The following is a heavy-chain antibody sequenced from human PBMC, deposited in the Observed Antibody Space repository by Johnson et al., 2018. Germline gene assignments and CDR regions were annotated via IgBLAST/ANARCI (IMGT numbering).Heavy chain of an antibody. V-gene: IGHV3-74*02. CDR3: ATANSHAFDR. J-gene: IGHJ3*02. CDR1: GFTFSSYW. CDR2: IISDGSST. Sequence: VQLVESGGGLVQPGGSLRLSCAASGFTFSSYWMHWVRQAPGKGLVWVSRIISDGSSTSYADSVKGRFPFSRDNPKNTLYLQMNSLRAEDTAVYYCATANSHAFDRWGQVTMVTVSS. D-gene: IGHD4-23*01.